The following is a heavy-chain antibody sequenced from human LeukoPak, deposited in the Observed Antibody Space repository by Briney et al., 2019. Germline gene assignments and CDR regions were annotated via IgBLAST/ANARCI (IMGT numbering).Heavy chain of an antibody. D-gene: IGHD1-7*01. Sequence: ASVKVSCKASGYTFTGYYMHWVRQAPGQGLEWMGWINPNSGGTNYAQKFQGRVTTTRDTSISTAYMELSRLRSDDTAVFYCARGSVLLWNSGAFDIWGQGTMVTVSS. CDR1: GYTFTGYY. J-gene: IGHJ3*02. V-gene: IGHV1-2*02. CDR2: INPNSGGT. CDR3: ARGSVLLWNSGAFDI.